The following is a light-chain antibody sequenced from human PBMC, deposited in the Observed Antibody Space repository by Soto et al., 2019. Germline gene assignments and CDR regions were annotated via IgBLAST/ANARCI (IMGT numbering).Light chain of an antibody. J-gene: IGKJ4*01. CDR3: QQRSNWPQIT. CDR1: QSVSKY. Sequence: EIVLTQSPATLSLSPGERATLSCRASQSVSKYLAWYQQKPGQAPRLLIHDASNRAAGIPARFSGSGSGTDFTLTISSAAPEDFGVYYGQQRSNWPQITFGGGTKVEIK. CDR2: DAS. V-gene: IGKV3-11*01.